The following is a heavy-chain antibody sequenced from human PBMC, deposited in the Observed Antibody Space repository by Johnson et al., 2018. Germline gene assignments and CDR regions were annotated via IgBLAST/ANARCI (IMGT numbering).Heavy chain of an antibody. CDR1: GFAFNSHA. J-gene: IGHJ3*02. CDR3: AQTQNWNGARAFDI. Sequence: VQLVQSGGGLVQPGGSLRLSCAASGFAFNSHALSWVRQAPGKGLEWVSTISGTGITTYYADSVKGRFTISRDNSKNTLYVQMNSLRDGDTAVYYCAQTQNWNGARAFDIWGQGTMVTGSS. D-gene: IGHD1-1*01. CDR2: ISGTGITT. V-gene: IGHV3-23*04.